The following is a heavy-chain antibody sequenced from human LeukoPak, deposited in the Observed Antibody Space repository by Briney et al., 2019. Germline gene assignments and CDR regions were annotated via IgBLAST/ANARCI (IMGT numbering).Heavy chain of an antibody. CDR2: IYYSGST. CDR1: GGSISSYY. Sequence: SETLSLTCTVSGGSISSYYWSWIRQPPGKGLEWIGYIYYSGSTNYNPSLKSRVTISVDTSKNQFSLKLSSVTAADTAVYYCARDQPRGGSGYDLGHAFDIWGQGTMVTVSS. D-gene: IGHD5-12*01. V-gene: IGHV4-59*01. J-gene: IGHJ3*02. CDR3: ARDQPRGGSGYDLGHAFDI.